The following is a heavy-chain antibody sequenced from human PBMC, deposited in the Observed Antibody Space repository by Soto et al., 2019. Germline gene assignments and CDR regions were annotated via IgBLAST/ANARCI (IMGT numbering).Heavy chain of an antibody. D-gene: IGHD1-26*01. J-gene: IGHJ4*02. CDR3: ASSVGATTSFDY. V-gene: IGHV1-46*01. CDR1: GYTFTSYY. CDR2: INPSGGST. Sequence: QVQLVQSGAEVKKPGASVKVSCKASGYTFTSYYMHWVRQAPGQGLEWMGIINPSGGSTSYAQKFQGRVTMTRDTSTSTVYMELSSLRSEDTAVYYCASSVGATTSFDYWGQGTLVTVSS.